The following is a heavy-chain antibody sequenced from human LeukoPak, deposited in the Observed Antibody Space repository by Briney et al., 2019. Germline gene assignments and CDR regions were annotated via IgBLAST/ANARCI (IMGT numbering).Heavy chain of an antibody. J-gene: IGHJ4*02. Sequence: GASVKVSCKASGYTFTSYAMHWVRQAPGQRLEWMGWINAGNGNTKYSQKFQGRVTITRDTSASTAYMELSSLRSEDTAVYYCARDRHTGYSSGFDFDYWGQGTLVTVSS. CDR3: ARDRHTGYSSGFDFDY. CDR1: GYTFTSYA. CDR2: INAGNGNT. D-gene: IGHD6-19*01. V-gene: IGHV1-3*01.